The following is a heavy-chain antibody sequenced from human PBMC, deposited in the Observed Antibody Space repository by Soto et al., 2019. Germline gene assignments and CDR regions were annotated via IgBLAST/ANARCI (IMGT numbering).Heavy chain of an antibody. J-gene: IGHJ6*02. CDR2: IIPIFGTS. D-gene: IGHD6-6*01. Sequence: QMQLVQSGAEVKKPGSSVKVSCKASGDTFKNYAICWVRQAPGQGLEWMGGIIPIFGTSNYAQRFQGRVTITADESGSTAYLQLSSMRYEDTAVYYCAKTYSSSSWGRYYYYYYSMEVCGQGTTVTVS. V-gene: IGHV1-69*01. CDR1: GDTFKNYA. CDR3: AKTYSSSSWGRYYYYYYSMEV.